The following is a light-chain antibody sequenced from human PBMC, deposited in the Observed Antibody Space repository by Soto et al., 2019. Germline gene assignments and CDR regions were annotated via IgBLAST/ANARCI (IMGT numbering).Light chain of an antibody. V-gene: IGLV2-14*01. Sequence: QSALTQPASVSGSPGQSITISCTGTSSDVGGYNYVSWYQQHPGKAPKLMIYDVSNRPSGVSNRFSGSKSGNTASLTISGLQAEDEADYYCSSYTSSSTLGHVVFGGGTQLTV. J-gene: IGLJ2*01. CDR3: SSYTSSSTLGHVV. CDR1: SSDVGGYNY. CDR2: DVS.